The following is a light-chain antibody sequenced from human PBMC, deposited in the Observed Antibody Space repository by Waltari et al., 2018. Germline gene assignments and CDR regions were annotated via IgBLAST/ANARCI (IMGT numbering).Light chain of an antibody. Sequence: VLTQSPGTPSLSPGERATHACRSRQIISKYLVWYQQRPGHSPRLLIYAGSTRAAGIPDRFSGSGYGTDFTLTISRLEPEDFAMYYCQNHERLPATFGQGTKVEFK. V-gene: IGKV3-20*01. CDR1: QIISKY. J-gene: IGKJ1*01. CDR3: QNHERLPAT. CDR2: AGS.